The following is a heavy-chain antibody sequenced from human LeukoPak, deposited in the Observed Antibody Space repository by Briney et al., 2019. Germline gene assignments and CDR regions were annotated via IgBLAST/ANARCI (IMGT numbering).Heavy chain of an antibody. V-gene: IGHV1-18*01. CDR1: GYTSTSYG. D-gene: IGHD3-10*01. CDR2: ISAYNGNT. J-gene: IGHJ4*02. CDR3: ARDAQLYYYGSGSSPPYFDY. Sequence: GASVKVSCKASGYTSTSYGISWVRQAPGQGLEWMGWISAYNGNTNYAQKLQGRVTMTTDTSTSTAYMELRSLRSDDTAVYYCARDAQLYYYGSGSSPPYFDYWGQGTLVTVSS.